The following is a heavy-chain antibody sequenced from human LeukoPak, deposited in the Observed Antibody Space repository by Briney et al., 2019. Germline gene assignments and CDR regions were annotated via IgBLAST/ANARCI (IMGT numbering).Heavy chain of an antibody. CDR1: GGTISTYY. J-gene: IGHJ4*02. CDR3: ARSSSTGRDWAYN. CDR2: IYYSGST. Sequence: KASETLSLTCTVSGGTISTYYWSWIRQPPGKGLEWIGYIYYSGSTNYNPSLKSRVTISVDTSKNQFSLKLSSVTAADTAVYYCARSSSTGRDWAYNCGQGTLVTVSS. V-gene: IGHV4-59*01. D-gene: IGHD1-1*01.